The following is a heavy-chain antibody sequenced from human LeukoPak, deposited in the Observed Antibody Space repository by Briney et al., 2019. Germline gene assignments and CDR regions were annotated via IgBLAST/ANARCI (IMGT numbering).Heavy chain of an antibody. J-gene: IGHJ3*02. Sequence: PGGSLRLSCAASGFTFSSYAMSWVRQAPGKGLEWVSAISGSGGSTYYADSVKGRFTISRDNSKNTLYLQMNSLRAEDTAVYYCARDSLGAEWLRTPFDIWGQGTMVTVSS. CDR2: ISGSGGST. V-gene: IGHV3-23*01. D-gene: IGHD5-12*01. CDR3: ARDSLGAEWLRTPFDI. CDR1: GFTFSSYA.